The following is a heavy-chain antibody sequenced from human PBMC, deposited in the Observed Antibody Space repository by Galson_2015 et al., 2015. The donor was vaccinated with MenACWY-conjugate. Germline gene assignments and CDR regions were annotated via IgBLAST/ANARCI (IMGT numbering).Heavy chain of an antibody. V-gene: IGHV3-74*01. CDR3: VRGLDI. J-gene: IGHJ3*02. CDR1: GFTFSKHW. Sequence: SLRLSCAASGFTFSKHWMHWVRQAPGKGLVWVSRIKGDGSSTSYADSVKGRFTISRDNAKNTLYLQMNSLRAEDTAVYYCVRGLDIWGQGTMVTVSS. CDR2: IKGDGSST.